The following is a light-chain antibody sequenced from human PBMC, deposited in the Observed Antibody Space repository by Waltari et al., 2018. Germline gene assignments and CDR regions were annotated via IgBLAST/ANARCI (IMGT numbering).Light chain of an antibody. CDR3: HQSYTTPQT. CDR1: QSISSS. Sequence: DIQMTQSPSYLSASVGDRVTITCRASQSISSSLNWYHQKPGKAPKLLISAASSLQSGVPSRFSGSGSGTEFTLTISSLQPEDFAIYYCHQSYTTPQTFGQGTKVEIK. V-gene: IGKV1-39*01. J-gene: IGKJ1*01. CDR2: AAS.